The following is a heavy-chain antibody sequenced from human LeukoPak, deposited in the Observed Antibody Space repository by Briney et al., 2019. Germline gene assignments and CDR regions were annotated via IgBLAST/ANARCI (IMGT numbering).Heavy chain of an antibody. D-gene: IGHD3-22*01. CDR3: ARDQNYDSSGSDY. V-gene: IGHV1-46*01. J-gene: IGHJ4*02. CDR1: GYTFTNYY. CDR2: INPGGGNT. Sequence: ASVKVSCKASGYTFTNYYIHWVRQAPGQGLEWMGLINPGGGNTNYAQNFQGRVTMTRDTSTSTVYMELSSLRSEDTAVYYCARDQNYDSSGSDYWGQGTLVTVSS.